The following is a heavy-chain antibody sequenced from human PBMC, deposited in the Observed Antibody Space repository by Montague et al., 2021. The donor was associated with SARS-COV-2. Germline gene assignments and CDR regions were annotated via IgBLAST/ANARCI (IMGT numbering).Heavy chain of an antibody. D-gene: IGHD2-8*01. CDR2: IYYTGST. J-gene: IGHJ2*01. CDR3: ASLPPNGRWYLDL. V-gene: IGHV4-59*11. CDR1: GGSISSHY. Sequence: SETLSLTCTVSGGSISSHYWTWIRQPPGKGLDRIGYIYYTGSTNYNPSPKSRVAISVDTSKNQFYLSLRSVTAADTALYYCASLPPNGRWYLDLWGRGTMVTVSS.